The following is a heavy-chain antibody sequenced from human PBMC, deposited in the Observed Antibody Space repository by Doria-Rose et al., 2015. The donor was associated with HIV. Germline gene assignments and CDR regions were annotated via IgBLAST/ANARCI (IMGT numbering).Heavy chain of an antibody. D-gene: IGHD3-10*01. CDR3: ATGVTLDY. CDR2: ISSTSADI. J-gene: IGHJ4*02. CDR1: GFTFSSHR. V-gene: IGHV3-21*01. Sequence: VQLVESGGGLVGPGGSLRLSCATSGFTFSSHRINWVRQAPGKGLEWVSSISSTSADIIYADSVRGRFTISRDSARNSLYLQMDSLRAEDTAIYYCATGVTLDYWGQGTLVTVSS.